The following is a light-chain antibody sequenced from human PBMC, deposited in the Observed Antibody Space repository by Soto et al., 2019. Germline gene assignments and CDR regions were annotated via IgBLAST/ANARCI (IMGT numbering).Light chain of an antibody. V-gene: IGLV2-8*01. J-gene: IGLJ3*02. CDR1: SSDVGNYKY. CDR2: EVS. Sequence: QSVLTQSPSASGSPGQSVTISYTGTSSDVGNYKYVSWYQQHPGKAPKLMIYEVSKRPSGVPDRFSGSKSGNTASLTVSGLQVEDEADYYCSSYAGSNLWVFGGGTKVTVL. CDR3: SSYAGSNLWV.